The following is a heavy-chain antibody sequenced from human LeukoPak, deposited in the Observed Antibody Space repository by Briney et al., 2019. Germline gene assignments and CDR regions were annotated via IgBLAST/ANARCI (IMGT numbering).Heavy chain of an antibody. V-gene: IGHV4-61*02. D-gene: IGHD3-10*01. J-gene: IGHJ6*03. CDR2: IYTSGST. CDR3: ARDGSGSYYYYYMDV. CDR1: GGSISSGRYY. Sequence: SQTLSLTCTGSGGSISSGRYYWSWIRQPAGKGLECMGRIYTSGSTNYNPSLKSRVTISVDTSKNQFSLKLSSVTAADTAVYYCARDGSGSYYYYYMDVWGKGTTVTISS.